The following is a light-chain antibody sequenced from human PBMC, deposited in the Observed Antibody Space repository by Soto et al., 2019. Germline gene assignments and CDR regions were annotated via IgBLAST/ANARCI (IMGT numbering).Light chain of an antibody. J-gene: IGKJ1*01. Sequence: DIQITQSPSTLSASVGARVTITCRASQSVSSWLALFQQKPGKAPKLLIYKASNLQSGVSSRFSGGGSGTEFTLTISSLQPDDFATYYCQQYKTYWTFGPGTKV. CDR3: QQYKTYWT. CDR2: KAS. V-gene: IGKV1-5*03. CDR1: QSVSSW.